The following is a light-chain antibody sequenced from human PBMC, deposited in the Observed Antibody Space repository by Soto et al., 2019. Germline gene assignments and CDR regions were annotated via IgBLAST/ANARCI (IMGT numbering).Light chain of an antibody. CDR1: QSVSSTN. J-gene: IGKJ1*01. V-gene: IGKV3-15*01. CDR2: GAS. Sequence: EIVLTQSSGTLSLSPGERATLSCRASQSVSSTNLAWYQQKPGRAPRLLIHGASTRATGIPGRFSGSGSETEFTLTISSLQSEDFAVYYCQQYDHWPLRTFGQGTKVDIK. CDR3: QQYDHWPLRT.